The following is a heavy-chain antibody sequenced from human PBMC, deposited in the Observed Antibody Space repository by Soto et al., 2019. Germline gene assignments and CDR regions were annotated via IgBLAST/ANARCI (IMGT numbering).Heavy chain of an antibody. CDR1: GFTFSSYG. D-gene: IGHD5-18*01. V-gene: IGHV4-4*02. Sequence: SGGSLRLSCAASGFTFSSYGMHWVRQAPGKGLEWIGEIYHSGGTNYNPSLKSRVTISVDKSKNQFPLKLSSVTAADTAVYYCARTKSPGAGYRYGYYFDYWGQGTLVTVSS. CDR3: ARTKSPGAGYRYGYYFDY. CDR2: IYHSGGT. J-gene: IGHJ4*02.